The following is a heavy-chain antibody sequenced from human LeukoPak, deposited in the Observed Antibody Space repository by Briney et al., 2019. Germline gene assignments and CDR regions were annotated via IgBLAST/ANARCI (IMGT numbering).Heavy chain of an antibody. J-gene: IGHJ4*02. V-gene: IGHV3-43*02. CDR2: ITGDGGNT. D-gene: IGHD2-8*01. CDR1: GFTFDDSA. Sequence: GGSLRLSCAASGFTFDDSAMHWVRQAPGKGLEWVSLITGDGGNTYYAGSVKGRFTISRDNSKNSLYLQMNSLRKEDTALYYCAKDFNGGVNYFDYWGQGTLVTVSS. CDR3: AKDFNGGVNYFDY.